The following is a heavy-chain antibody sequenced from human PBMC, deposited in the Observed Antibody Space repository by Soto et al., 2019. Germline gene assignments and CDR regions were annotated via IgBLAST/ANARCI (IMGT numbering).Heavy chain of an antibody. J-gene: IGHJ3*02. V-gene: IGHV3-9*01. CDR3: AKDFAYCGGDCYSGYAFDI. CDR2: ISWNSGSI. Sequence: EVQLVESGGGLVQPGRSLRLSCAASGFTFDDYAMHWVRQAPGKGLEWVSGISWNSGSIGYADSVKGRFTISRDNAKNSLYLQMNSLRPDDTALYYCAKDFAYCGGDCYSGYAFDIWGQGTMVTVSS. CDR1: GFTFDDYA. D-gene: IGHD2-21*02.